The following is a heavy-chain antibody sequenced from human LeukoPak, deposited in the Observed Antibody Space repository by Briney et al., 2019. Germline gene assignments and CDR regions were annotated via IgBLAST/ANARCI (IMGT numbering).Heavy chain of an antibody. D-gene: IGHD1-26*01. CDR2: ITSSSSHI. CDR1: GFTFSQYN. CDR3: ARGLGRSFDV. J-gene: IGHJ3*01. V-gene: IGHV3-21*01. Sequence: KPGGSLRLSCEVSGFTFSQYNMNWVRQAPGKGLEWVSSITSSSSHINNANSVQGRFTISRDNAKNSLFLQMNSLRAEGTAVYYCARGLGRSFDVWGQGTMVTVSS.